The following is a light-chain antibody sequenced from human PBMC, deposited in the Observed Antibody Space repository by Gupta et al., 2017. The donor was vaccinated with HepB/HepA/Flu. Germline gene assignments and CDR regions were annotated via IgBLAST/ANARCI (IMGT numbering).Light chain of an antibody. J-gene: IGLJ1*01. CDR2: EVS. CDR1: SSDVGSYNF. CDR3: YSYAGGPEV. Sequence: QSALTQPASVSGSPGQSIAISCTGTSSDVGSYNFVAWFQQHPGKAPIIIMYEVSKRPSGISDCFSGSTSANTASLTISGLQAEDEAEYYCYSYAGGPEVFGHGTTVTVL. V-gene: IGLV2-23*02.